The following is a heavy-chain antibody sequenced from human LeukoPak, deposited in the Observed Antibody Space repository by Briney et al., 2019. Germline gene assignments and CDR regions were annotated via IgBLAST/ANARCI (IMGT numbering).Heavy chain of an antibody. D-gene: IGHD4-17*01. Sequence: HPGGSLRLSCAASGFTFSSYGMHWVRQAPGKGLEWVAVISYDGSNKYYADSVKGRFTISRDNSKNTLYLQMNSLRAEDTAVYYCAKDLPGDYSVKDYYYYYGMDVWGQGTTVTVSS. J-gene: IGHJ6*02. CDR1: GFTFSSYG. V-gene: IGHV3-30*18. CDR2: ISYDGSNK. CDR3: AKDLPGDYSVKDYYYYYGMDV.